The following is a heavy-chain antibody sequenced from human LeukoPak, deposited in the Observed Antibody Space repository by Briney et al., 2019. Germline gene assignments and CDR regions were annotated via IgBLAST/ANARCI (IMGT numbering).Heavy chain of an antibody. D-gene: IGHD3-10*01. CDR1: GYTFTGYY. CDR3: ARADMVRGVIIMGAFDI. CDR2: INPNSGGT. V-gene: IGHV1-2*02. Sequence: GASVKVSCKASGYTFTGYYMHWVRQAPGQGLEWMGWINPNSGGTNYAQKFQGRVTMTRDTSISTAYMELSRLRSDDTAVYCCARADMVRGVIIMGAFDIWGQGTMVTVSS. J-gene: IGHJ3*02.